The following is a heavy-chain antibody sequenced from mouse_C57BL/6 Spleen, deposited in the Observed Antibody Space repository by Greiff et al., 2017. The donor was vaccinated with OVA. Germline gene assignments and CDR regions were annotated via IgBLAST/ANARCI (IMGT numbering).Heavy chain of an antibody. J-gene: IGHJ2*01. CDR3: AREGGYDYDEEAGFDY. D-gene: IGHD2-4*01. CDR2: IYYSGTI. V-gene: IGHV3-5*01. Sequence: EVKLQESGPGLVKPSQTVFLTCTVTGISITTGNYRWSWIRQFPGHKLEWIGYIYYSGTITYNPSLTSRTTITRDTPKNQFFLEMNSLTAEDTATYYCAREGGYDYDEEAGFDYWGQGTTLTVSS. CDR1: GISITTGNYR.